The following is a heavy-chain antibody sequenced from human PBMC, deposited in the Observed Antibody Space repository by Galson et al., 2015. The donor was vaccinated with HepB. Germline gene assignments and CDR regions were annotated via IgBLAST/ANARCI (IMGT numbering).Heavy chain of an antibody. CDR2: ISGSGGST. Sequence: SLRLSCAASGFTFSSYAMSWVRQAPGKGLEWVSAISGSGGSTYYADSVKGRFTISRDNSKNTLYLQMNSLRAEDTAVYYCAKDPYSSGWYVAGFGYWGQGTLVTVSS. D-gene: IGHD6-19*01. CDR3: AKDPYSSGWYVAGFGY. J-gene: IGHJ4*02. CDR1: GFTFSSYA. V-gene: IGHV3-23*01.